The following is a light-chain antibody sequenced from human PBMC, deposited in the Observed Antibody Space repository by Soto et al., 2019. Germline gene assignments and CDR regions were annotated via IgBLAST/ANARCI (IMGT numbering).Light chain of an antibody. V-gene: IGKV3-20*01. J-gene: IGKJ2*01. Sequence: EVVLTQSPGTLSLSPGERATLSCRASRSFASSYLAWYQQKPGQAPRLLIFAASIRATGVSDRFSGCGSGTDFTLIISRLEPEDSAVYYCQQYGSSPPYTFGQGTKLEIK. CDR3: QQYGSSPPYT. CDR2: AAS. CDR1: RSFASSY.